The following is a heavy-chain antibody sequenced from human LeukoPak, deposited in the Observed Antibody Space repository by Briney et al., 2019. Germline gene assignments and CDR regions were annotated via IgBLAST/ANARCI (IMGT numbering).Heavy chain of an antibody. Sequence: SEILSLTCTVSGGSISSYYWSWIRQPPGKGLEWIGYIYYSGSTNYNPSLKSRVTISVDTSKNQFSLKLSSVTAADTAVYYCARHKRAAAGTAFFDYWGQGTLVTVSS. V-gene: IGHV4-59*08. CDR1: GGSISSYY. J-gene: IGHJ4*02. CDR2: IYYSGST. D-gene: IGHD6-13*01. CDR3: ARHKRAAAGTAFFDY.